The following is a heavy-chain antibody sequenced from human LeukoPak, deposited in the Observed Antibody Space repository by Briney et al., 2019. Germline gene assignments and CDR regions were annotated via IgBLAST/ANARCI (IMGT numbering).Heavy chain of an antibody. V-gene: IGHV4-34*01. Sequence: SETLSLTCAVYGGSFSGYYWSWIRQPPGKGLEWIGEINHSGSTNYNLSLKSRVTISVDKSKNQFSLKLSSVTAADTAVYYCARDIRIAALDYYGMDVWGQGTTVTVSS. CDR3: ARDIRIAALDYYGMDV. CDR1: GGSFSGYY. CDR2: INHSGST. D-gene: IGHD6-13*01. J-gene: IGHJ6*02.